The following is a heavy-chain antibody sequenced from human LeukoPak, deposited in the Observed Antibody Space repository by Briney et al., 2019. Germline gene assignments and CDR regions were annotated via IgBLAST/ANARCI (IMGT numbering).Heavy chain of an antibody. D-gene: IGHD5-18*01. V-gene: IGHV4-39*01. J-gene: IGHJ4*02. CDR1: GGSISSSSYY. Sequence: SETLSLTCTVSGGSISSSSYYWGWIRQPPGKGLEWIGSIYCSGSTYYNPSLKSRVTISVDTSKNQFSLKLSSVTAADTAVYYCASRGYSYGYPFDYWGQGTLVTVSS. CDR3: ASRGYSYGYPFDY. CDR2: IYCSGST.